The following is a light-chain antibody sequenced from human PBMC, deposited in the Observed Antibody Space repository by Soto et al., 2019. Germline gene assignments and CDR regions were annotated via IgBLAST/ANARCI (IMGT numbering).Light chain of an antibody. CDR3: QHYGWSPGLFT. CDR1: QSVSNTY. CDR2: DAS. V-gene: IGKV3-20*01. J-gene: IGKJ3*01. Sequence: ELVLTQSPGTLSLSQGERATLSCRASQSVSNTYLAWYQQKPGQAPRLLIYDASSSATGIPDTFSGSGSGADFTLTISRQDPEGFAVYYCQHYGWSPGLFTVGLGTNVDIK.